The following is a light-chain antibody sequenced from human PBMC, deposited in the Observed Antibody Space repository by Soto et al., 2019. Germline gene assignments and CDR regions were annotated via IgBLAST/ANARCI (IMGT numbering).Light chain of an antibody. CDR1: QSIGNW. CDR3: QQYNSYSRT. V-gene: IGKV1-5*03. Sequence: DIQMTQSPSTLSASVGDRVTITCRASQSIGNWLAWYQQKPGKAPNLLIYKASTIESGVPSRFSGSGYGTEFTLTISSMQPDDFETYYCQQYNSYSRTFGQGTKVELK. J-gene: IGKJ1*01. CDR2: KAS.